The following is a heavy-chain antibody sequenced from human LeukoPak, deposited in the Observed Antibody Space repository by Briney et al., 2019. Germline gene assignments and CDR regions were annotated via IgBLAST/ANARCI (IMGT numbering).Heavy chain of an antibody. V-gene: IGHV3-7*01. CDR2: INPDGRNE. CDR1: GFTFSDNY. Sequence: GGSLRLSCAASGFTFSDNYMTWVRQAPGKGLEWVATINPDGRNEYYLDSMRGRFTISRDNAKNSLYLQLDSLRAEDTAVYYCARDYWNYFDYWGQGTLVTVSS. D-gene: IGHD1-1*01. J-gene: IGHJ4*01. CDR3: ARDYWNYFDY.